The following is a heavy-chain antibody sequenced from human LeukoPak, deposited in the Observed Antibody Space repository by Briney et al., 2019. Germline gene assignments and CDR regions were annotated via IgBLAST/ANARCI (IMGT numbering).Heavy chain of an antibody. J-gene: IGHJ4*01. D-gene: IGHD3-22*01. CDR3: ATTWYYDSRGYLFDD. CDR1: GVPISTYY. Sequence: SETLSLTCSVSGVPISTYYWSWLRQSPGKGLEWIAYVYYNGDIMYDPSLKSRVTISLDTSKNQFSLSMTSVTAADTAVYFCATTWYYDSRGYLFDDWGHGTLVTVSS. CDR2: VYYNGDI. V-gene: IGHV4-59*01.